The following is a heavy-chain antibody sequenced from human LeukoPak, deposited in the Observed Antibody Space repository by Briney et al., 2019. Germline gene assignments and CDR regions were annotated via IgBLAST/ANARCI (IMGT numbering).Heavy chain of an antibody. CDR2: IRYDGSNK. CDR3: AKDRGTIVVVPAAIPGHFDY. D-gene: IGHD2-2*02. V-gene: IGHV3-30*02. Sequence: GGSLRLSCAASGFTFSSYGMHWVRQAPGKGLEWVAFIRYDGSNKYYADSVKGRFTISRDNSKNTLYLQMNSLRAEDTAVYYCAKDRGTIVVVPAAIPGHFDYWGQGTLVTVSS. J-gene: IGHJ4*02. CDR1: GFTFSSYG.